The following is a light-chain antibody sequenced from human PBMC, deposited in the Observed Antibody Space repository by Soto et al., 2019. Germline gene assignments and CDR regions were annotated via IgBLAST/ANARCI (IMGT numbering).Light chain of an antibody. V-gene: IGKV1-5*01. CDR1: QPIRSC. CDR2: DAS. J-gene: IGKJ1*01. CDR3: QQYENYWT. Sequence: DNKMTKSLPTLSASVEDRVTLTCRASQPIRSCLAWYHQKPGKAPKLLIYDASNLEGGVPSRFSGSGSGTEFTLTISSLQPEDFGIYYCQQYENYWTFGQVTIVDIK.